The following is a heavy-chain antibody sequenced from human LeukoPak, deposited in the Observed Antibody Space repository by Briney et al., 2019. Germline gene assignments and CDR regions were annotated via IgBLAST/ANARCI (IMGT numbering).Heavy chain of an antibody. CDR2: ISGSGGST. J-gene: IGHJ4*02. D-gene: IGHD6-19*01. CDR1: GFTFSSYA. V-gene: IGHV3-23*01. CDR3: AKGLSAVAGTILFDY. Sequence: SGGSLRLSCAASGFTFSSYAMGWVRQAPGKGLEWVSAISGSGGSTYYADSVKGRFTISRDNSKNTLYLQMNSLRAEDTAVYYCAKGLSAVAGTILFDYWGQGTLVTVSS.